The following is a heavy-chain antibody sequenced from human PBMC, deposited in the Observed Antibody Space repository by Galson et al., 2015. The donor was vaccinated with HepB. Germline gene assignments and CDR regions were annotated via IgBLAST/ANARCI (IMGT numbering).Heavy chain of an antibody. CDR3: AREVPDIVVVVAAYSGHNWFDP. Sequence: SVKVSCKASGYTFTSYGISWVRQAPGQGLEWMGWIIPIFGTANYAQKFQGRVTITADESTSTAYMELSSLRSEDTAVYYCAREVPDIVVVVAAYSGHNWFDPWGQGTLVTVSS. V-gene: IGHV1-69*13. D-gene: IGHD2-15*01. CDR2: IIPIFGTA. J-gene: IGHJ5*02. CDR1: GYTFTSYG.